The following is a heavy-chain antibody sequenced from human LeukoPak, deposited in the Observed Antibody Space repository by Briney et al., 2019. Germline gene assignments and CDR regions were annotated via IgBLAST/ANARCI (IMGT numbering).Heavy chain of an antibody. CDR2: IKQDGSEK. CDR1: GFTFSSYS. V-gene: IGHV3-7*01. Sequence: PGGSLRLSCAASGFTFSSYSMNWVRQAPGKGLEWVANIKQDGSEKYYVDSVKGRFTISRDNAKNSVFLQMKSLRAEDTALYYCASLPYYYDSSGYPTFDYWGQGTLVTVSS. CDR3: ASLPYYYDSSGYPTFDY. J-gene: IGHJ4*02. D-gene: IGHD3-22*01.